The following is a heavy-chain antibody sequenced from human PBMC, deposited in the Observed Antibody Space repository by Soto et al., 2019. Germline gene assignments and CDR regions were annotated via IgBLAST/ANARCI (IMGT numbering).Heavy chain of an antibody. D-gene: IGHD3-22*01. V-gene: IGHV4-30-2*01. CDR3: ARGDSNYHSSDWFDP. CDR1: GGSLSSGGYS. Sequence: SQTLSLTCAVSGGSLSSGGYSWSWIRQPPGKGLEWIGFIYDYGTTFYNPALKSRVTISIDKSKNQFSPEMKSVTAADTAVYYCARGDSNYHSSDWFDPWGHGTLVTVSS. CDR2: IYDYGTT. J-gene: IGHJ5*02.